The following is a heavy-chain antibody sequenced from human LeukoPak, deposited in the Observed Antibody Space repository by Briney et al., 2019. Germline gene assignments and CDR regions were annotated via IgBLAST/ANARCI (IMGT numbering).Heavy chain of an antibody. V-gene: IGHV3-21*01. CDR2: ITSGGDYI. D-gene: IGHD3-9*01. Sequence: GGSLRLSCAASGFTFNTFNMNWVRQAPGKGLEWVSSITSGGDYIYYADSVKGRFTTSRDNAKNSLSLQLNSLRVEDTAVYYCARGHYDVLAASYKWTPDYWGQGTLVTVTS. CDR1: GFTFNTFN. J-gene: IGHJ4*02. CDR3: ARGHYDVLAASYKWTPDY.